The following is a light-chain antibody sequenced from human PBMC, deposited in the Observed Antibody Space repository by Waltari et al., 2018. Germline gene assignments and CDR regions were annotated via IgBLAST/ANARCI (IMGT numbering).Light chain of an antibody. CDR2: RNN. V-gene: IGLV1-44*01. CDR1: SSNIGSNL. J-gene: IGLJ3*02. Sequence: QTVLTQPPSASGTPGQRVTISCSGSSSNIGSNLVNWYQQLPGTAPKLLVYRNNHRPSGVPDRFSGSKSGTSASLAISGLQSEDEADYYCAAWDDSLSGKVFGGGTKLTVL. CDR3: AAWDDSLSGKV.